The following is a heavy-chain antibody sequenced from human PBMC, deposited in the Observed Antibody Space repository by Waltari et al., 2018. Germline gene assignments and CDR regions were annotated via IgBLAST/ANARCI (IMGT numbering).Heavy chain of an antibody. CDR1: VGSPTGYY. CDR2: VYSSGST. D-gene: IGHD2-15*01. Sequence: QVHLQESGPGLVKPSETLSLTCTVSVGSPTGYYWSWIRQPAGMRLACIGRVYSSGSTMYNPSLKRQVTMAVESKNQLSLKLSSVTAADKAVYYCTRELVVGIVFEYWGQGTLVTVSS. V-gene: IGHV4-4*07. J-gene: IGHJ4*02. CDR3: TRELVVGIVFEY.